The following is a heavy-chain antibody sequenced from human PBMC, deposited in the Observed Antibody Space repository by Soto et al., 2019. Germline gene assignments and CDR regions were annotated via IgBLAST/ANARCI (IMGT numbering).Heavy chain of an antibody. CDR2: ISGNSIYT. D-gene: IGHD1-7*01. V-gene: IGHV3-11*06. J-gene: IGHJ5*02. Sequence: QVQLVESGGGLVKPRGSLRLSCSASGFTFSDYYMSWIRQAPGKGLEWVSYISGNSIYTNYGDSVKGRFTISRDNAKNSLFLQMNSLRAEDTAVYYCAKCEGYKWNYEFDPWGQGTLVTVSS. CDR3: AKCEGYKWNYEFDP. CDR1: GFTFSDYY.